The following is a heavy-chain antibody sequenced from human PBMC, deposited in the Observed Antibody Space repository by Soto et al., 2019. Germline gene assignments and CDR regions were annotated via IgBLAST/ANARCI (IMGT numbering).Heavy chain of an antibody. Sequence: ASVKVSCKASGYTFTGYGISWVRQAPGQGLEWMGWISAYNGNTNYAQNLQGRFTVTTDTSTSTAYMELRSLRSDDTAVFFCARTDNELVPAGNPYDYWGQGTLVTVSS. V-gene: IGHV1-18*01. J-gene: IGHJ4*02. CDR3: ARTDNELVPAGNPYDY. CDR1: GYTFTGYG. CDR2: ISAYNGNT. D-gene: IGHD2-2*01.